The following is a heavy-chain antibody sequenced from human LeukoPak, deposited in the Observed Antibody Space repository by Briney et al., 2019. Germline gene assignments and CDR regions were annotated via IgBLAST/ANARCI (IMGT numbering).Heavy chain of an antibody. J-gene: IGHJ4*02. Sequence: GGSLRLSCAASGFTFSSYWMHWVRQAPGKGLVWVSRIDSDGSSTSYADSVKGRFTISRDNAKNTLYLQMNSLRAEDTAGYYCARVLYNWNDCLDYWGQGTLVTVSS. CDR3: ARVLYNWNDCLDY. CDR1: GFTFSSYW. CDR2: IDSDGSST. D-gene: IGHD1-20*01. V-gene: IGHV3-74*01.